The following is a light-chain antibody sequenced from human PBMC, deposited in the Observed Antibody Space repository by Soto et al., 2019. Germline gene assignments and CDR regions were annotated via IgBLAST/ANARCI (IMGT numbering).Light chain of an antibody. CDR2: YVS. CDR3: RSYAGSYTWV. Sequence: QSALTQPRSVSGSPGQSVTISCTGTSSDVGGYNYVSWYQQHPGKAPKLMIYYVSKRPSGVPDRFSGSKSGNTASLTISGLQAEDEADYYCRSYAGSYTWVFGGGTKLTVL. V-gene: IGLV2-11*01. J-gene: IGLJ3*02. CDR1: SSDVGGYNY.